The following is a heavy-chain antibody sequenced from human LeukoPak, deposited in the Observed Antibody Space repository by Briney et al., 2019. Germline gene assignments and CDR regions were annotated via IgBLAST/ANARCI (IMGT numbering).Heavy chain of an antibody. Sequence: PGRSLRLSCAASGFTFSRYAMYWVRQAPGKGLEWVAVISSDGGNKYYADSVKGRFTISRDNSKNTLYLQMNSLRAEDTAVYYCAKHITGDFFTDPYWGQGTLVTVSS. V-gene: IGHV3-30*18. J-gene: IGHJ4*02. CDR2: ISSDGGNK. CDR3: AKHITGDFFTDPY. CDR1: GFTFSRYA. D-gene: IGHD7-27*01.